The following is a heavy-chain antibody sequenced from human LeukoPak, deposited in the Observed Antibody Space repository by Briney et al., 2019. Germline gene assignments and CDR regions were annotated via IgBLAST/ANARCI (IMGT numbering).Heavy chain of an antibody. CDR2: ISYDGSNK. D-gene: IGHD6-19*01. CDR1: GFTFSSYA. CDR3: ACQSPGIAVAGYAFDI. V-gene: IGHV3-30-3*01. J-gene: IGHJ3*02. Sequence: GGSLRLSCAASGFTFSSYAMHWVRQAPGKGLEWVAVISYDGSNKYYADSVKGRFTISRDNSKNTLYLQMNSLRAEDTAVYYCACQSPGIAVAGYAFDIWGQGTMVTVSS.